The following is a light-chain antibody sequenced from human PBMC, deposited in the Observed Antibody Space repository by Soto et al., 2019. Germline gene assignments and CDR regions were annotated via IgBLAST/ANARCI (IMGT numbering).Light chain of an antibody. J-gene: IGKJ1*01. V-gene: IGKV3-20*01. Sequence: EIVLTQSPGTLSLSPGERATLSCRASQSVSSSYLAWYQQKPSQAPRLLIYGVSSRATGIPDRFSGSGSGTDFTLTISRLEPEDFAVYYCQQYGSSPETFGQGTKVELK. CDR3: QQYGSSPET. CDR1: QSVSSSY. CDR2: GVS.